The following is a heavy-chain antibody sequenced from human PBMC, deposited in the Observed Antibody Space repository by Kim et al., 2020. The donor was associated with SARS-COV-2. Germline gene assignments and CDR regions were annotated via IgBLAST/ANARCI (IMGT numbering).Heavy chain of an antibody. CDR3: ARVDYYDSGMDY. CDR1: GFTFSSYA. J-gene: IGHJ4*02. CDR2: ISSNGGST. Sequence: GGSLRLFCAASGFTFSSYAMHWVRQAPGKGLEYVSAISSNGGSTYYANSVKGRFTISRDNSKNTLYLQMGSLRAEDMAVYYCARVDYYDSGMDYWGQGTLVTVSS. V-gene: IGHV3-64*01. D-gene: IGHD3-22*01.